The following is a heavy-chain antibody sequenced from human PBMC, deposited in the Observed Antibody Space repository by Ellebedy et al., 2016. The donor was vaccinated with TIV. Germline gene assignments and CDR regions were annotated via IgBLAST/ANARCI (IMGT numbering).Heavy chain of an antibody. V-gene: IGHV4-61*08. CDR2: IYYIGST. J-gene: IGHJ6*02. CDR3: ARDLTTPGGMDV. D-gene: IGHD4-17*01. Sequence: SETLSLXCTVSGGSISSGAYYWTWIRQPPGKGLEWVGYIYYIGSTKYNPSLKSRVSISVDTSKNQFSLKLSSVTAADTAVYYCARDLTTPGGMDVWGQGTTVTVSS. CDR1: GGSISSGAYY.